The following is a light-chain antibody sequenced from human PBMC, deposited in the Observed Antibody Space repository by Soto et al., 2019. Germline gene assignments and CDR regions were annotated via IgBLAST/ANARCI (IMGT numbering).Light chain of an antibody. J-gene: IGLJ2*01. CDR3: PSYDGSLSGFVV. V-gene: IGLV1-40*01. CDR1: SSNIGAPYD. Sequence: QSVLTQPPSVSGAPGQRVTISCTGSSSNIGAPYDVHWYQQLPGTAPKLLIYGNNNRPSGVPDRFSGSKSGTSASLAITGLQAEDEADYYCPSYDGSLSGFVVFGGGTQLTVL. CDR2: GNN.